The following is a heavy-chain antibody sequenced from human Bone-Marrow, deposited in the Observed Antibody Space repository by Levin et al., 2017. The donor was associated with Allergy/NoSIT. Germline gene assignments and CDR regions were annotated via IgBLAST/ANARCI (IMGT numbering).Heavy chain of an antibody. Sequence: GGSLRLSCAASGFRFTNSWMHWVRQAPGKGLMWVSHIKPDGSSTSYADSVKDRFTISRDNAKTTLYLQMNSLRAEDTAVYFCTSSGTFTDNWFDPWGQGTLVTVSP. CDR1: GFRFTNSW. V-gene: IGHV3-74*01. J-gene: IGHJ5*02. D-gene: IGHD3-10*01. CDR2: IKPDGSST. CDR3: TSSGTFTDNWFDP.